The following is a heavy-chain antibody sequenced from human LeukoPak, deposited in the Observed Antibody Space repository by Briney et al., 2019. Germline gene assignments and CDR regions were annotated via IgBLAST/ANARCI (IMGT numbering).Heavy chain of an antibody. Sequence: GGSLRLSCAASGFTFSSYAMSWVRQAPGKGLEWVSAISGSGGSTYYADSVKGRFTISRDNSKNTLYLQMNSLRAEDTAVYYCAREERAEERELGELNYYFDYWGQGTLVTVSS. CDR1: GFTFSSYA. CDR3: AREERAEERELGELNYYFDY. CDR2: ISGSGGST. D-gene: IGHD1-26*01. J-gene: IGHJ4*02. V-gene: IGHV3-23*01.